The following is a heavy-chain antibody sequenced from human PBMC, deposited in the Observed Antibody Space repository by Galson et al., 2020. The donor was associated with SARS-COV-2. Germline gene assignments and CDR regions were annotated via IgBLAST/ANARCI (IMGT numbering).Heavy chain of an antibody. V-gene: IGHV1-2*02. CDR3: AGRSAPDKGLDY. J-gene: IGHJ4*02. D-gene: IGHD1-26*01. CDR2: INPSTGGT. CDR1: GSTFSAFY. Sequence: ASVKVSCKPSGSTFSAFYIHWVRWAPGQGLEWLGWINPSTGGTNYAQRSQGRVTLTRDMSITTAYMELTRLTSADTAMYYCAGRSAPDKGLDYWGQGTLVTVSS.